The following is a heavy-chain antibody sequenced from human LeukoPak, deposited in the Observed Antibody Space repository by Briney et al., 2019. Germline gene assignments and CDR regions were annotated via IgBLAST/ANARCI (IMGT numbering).Heavy chain of an antibody. D-gene: IGHD3-3*01. Sequence: GGSLRLSCAASGSTFSSYSMDWVRQAPGKGLEWVSSISSSSSYIYYADSVKGRFTISRDNAKNSLYLQMNSLRAEDTAVYYCASLVSSGEMDVWGQGTTVTVSS. V-gene: IGHV3-21*01. CDR3: ASLVSSGEMDV. CDR2: ISSSSSYI. J-gene: IGHJ6*02. CDR1: GSTFSSYS.